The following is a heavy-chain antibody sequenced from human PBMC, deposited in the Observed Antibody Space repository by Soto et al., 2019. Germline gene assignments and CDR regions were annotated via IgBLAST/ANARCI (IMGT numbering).Heavy chain of an antibody. Sequence: PGGSLRLSCAASGFTFSTYWMSWVRQAPGKGLEWVANINQDGSEKYYVDSVKGRFTISRDNARNSRYLQVNSLRADDTAMFYCARSSGYHDTYPTNQYFHHWGHGTLVTVSS. CDR1: GFTFSTYW. J-gene: IGHJ1*01. V-gene: IGHV3-7*01. D-gene: IGHD3-22*01. CDR2: INQDGSEK. CDR3: ARSSGYHDTYPTNQYFHH.